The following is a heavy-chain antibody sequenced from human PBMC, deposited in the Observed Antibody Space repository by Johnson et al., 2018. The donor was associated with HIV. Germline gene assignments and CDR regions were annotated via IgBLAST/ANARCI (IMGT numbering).Heavy chain of an antibody. J-gene: IGHJ3*01. CDR1: KFTFSTYD. D-gene: IGHD4-23*01. CDR2: ISYDGAAK. V-gene: IGHV3-30*03. Sequence: QVQLVESGGGVVQPGRSLRLSCVASKFTFSTYDMHWVRQAPGKGLEWVALISYDGAAKHSADSVKGRFTISRDNSKNTLYLQMNSLRTEDTAVYYCARGTWLTVVTSPDAFDFWGQGTMVTVSS. CDR3: ARGTWLTVVTSPDAFDF.